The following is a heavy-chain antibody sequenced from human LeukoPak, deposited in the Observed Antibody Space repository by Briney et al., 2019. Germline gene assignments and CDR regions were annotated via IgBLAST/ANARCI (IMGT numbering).Heavy chain of an antibody. V-gene: IGHV3-48*04. CDR1: GFTFSSYS. D-gene: IGHD2-2*02. Sequence: PGGSLRLSCAASGFTFSSYSMSWIRQAPGKGLEWVSHISSSGSTMYYADSVKGRFTISRDNAKNSLYLQMNSLRAEDTAVYYCARALIYCSSTSCHTRYDAFDIWGQGTMVTVSS. CDR2: ISSSGSTM. CDR3: ARALIYCSSTSCHTRYDAFDI. J-gene: IGHJ3*02.